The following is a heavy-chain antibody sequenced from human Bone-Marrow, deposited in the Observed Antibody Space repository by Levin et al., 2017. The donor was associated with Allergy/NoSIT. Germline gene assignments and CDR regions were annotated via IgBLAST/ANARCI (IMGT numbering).Heavy chain of an antibody. Sequence: ASVKVSCKASGYTFTGYYMHWVQQAPGQGLEWMGRINPNSGGTNYAQKFQGRVTMTRDTSISTAYMELSRLRSDDTAVYYCARGSTDSIPSEAEYFDLWGRGTLVTVSS. CDR2: INPNSGGT. J-gene: IGHJ2*01. D-gene: IGHD6-6*01. V-gene: IGHV1-2*06. CDR1: GYTFTGYY. CDR3: ARGSTDSIPSEAEYFDL.